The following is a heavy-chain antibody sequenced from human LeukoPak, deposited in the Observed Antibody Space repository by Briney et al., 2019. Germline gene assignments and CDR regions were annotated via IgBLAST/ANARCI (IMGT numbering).Heavy chain of an antibody. D-gene: IGHD3-16*01. CDR1: GFTFSSYA. CDR3: AKGRYDYVWGYEA. Sequence: PGGSLRLSCAASGFTFSSYAMSWVRQAPGKGLKWVSAISGSGGSTYYADSVKGRFTISRDNSKNTLYLQMNSLRAEDTAVYYCAKGRYDYVWGYEAWGQGTLVTVSS. CDR2: ISGSGGST. J-gene: IGHJ5*02. V-gene: IGHV3-23*01.